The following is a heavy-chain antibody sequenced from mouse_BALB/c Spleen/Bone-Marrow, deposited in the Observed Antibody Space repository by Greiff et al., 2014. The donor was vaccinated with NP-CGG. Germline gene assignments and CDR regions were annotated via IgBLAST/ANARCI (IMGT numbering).Heavy chain of an antibody. CDR3: ARWGGNYVGYYAMDY. CDR1: GYSITSDYV. D-gene: IGHD2-1*01. CDR2: ISYSGLT. J-gene: IGHJ4*01. V-gene: IGHV3-2*02. Sequence: EVKLVESGPGLVKPSQSLSLTCSVAGYSITSDYVWNWIRQFPGNKLEWIGYISYSGLTSYNPSLKSRFSITRDTSKNQFFLQLNSVTTEDTATYYCARWGGNYVGYYAMDYWGQGTSVTVSS.